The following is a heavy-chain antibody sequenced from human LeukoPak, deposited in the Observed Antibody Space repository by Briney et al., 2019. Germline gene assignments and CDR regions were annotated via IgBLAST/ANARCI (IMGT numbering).Heavy chain of an antibody. V-gene: IGHV3-7*01. CDR1: GLSFSDSW. CDR2: IKQDGSEK. Sequence: GGSLRLSCAASGLSFSDSWMSWVRQAPGKGLEWVANIKQDGSEKYYVDSVKGRFTISRDNAKNSLYLQMNSLRAEDTAVYYCARQITMVRLFDYWGQGTLVTVSS. D-gene: IGHD3-10*01. CDR3: ARQITMVRLFDY. J-gene: IGHJ4*02.